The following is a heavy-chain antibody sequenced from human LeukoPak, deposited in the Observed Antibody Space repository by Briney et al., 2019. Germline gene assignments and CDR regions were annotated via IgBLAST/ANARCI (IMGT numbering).Heavy chain of an antibody. J-gene: IGHJ4*02. CDR3: ARSSVDYYDSSGYYIDY. D-gene: IGHD3-22*01. Sequence: PSETLSLTCTVSGGSISSYYWGWIRQPPGKGLEWIGYIYYSGSTNYNPSLKSRVTISVDTSKNQFSLKLSSVTAADTAVYYCARSSVDYYDSSGYYIDYWGQGTLVTVSS. CDR1: GGSISSYY. CDR2: IYYSGST. V-gene: IGHV4-59*01.